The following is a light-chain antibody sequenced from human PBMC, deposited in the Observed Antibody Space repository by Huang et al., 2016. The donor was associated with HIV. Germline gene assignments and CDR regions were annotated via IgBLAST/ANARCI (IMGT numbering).Light chain of an antibody. J-gene: IGKJ4*01. CDR3: MQALQTPT. CDR2: LCA. V-gene: IGKV2-28*01. Sequence: IVMTQSPLSLPVTPGEPASMSCRSSQSLLHDNQYNYVDWYLQKPGQSPQVLIYLCANRAPGVPYRYSGSGSGTNFTLTINRVEAEDVGIYYCMQALQTPTFGGGTRVEIK. CDR1: QSLLHDNQYNY.